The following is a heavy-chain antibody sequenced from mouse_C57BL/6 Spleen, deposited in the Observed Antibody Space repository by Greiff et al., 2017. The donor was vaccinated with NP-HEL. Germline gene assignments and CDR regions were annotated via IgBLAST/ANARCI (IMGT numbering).Heavy chain of an antibody. V-gene: IGHV2-9-1*01. CDR3: ARRYYGSSLYWYFDV. J-gene: IGHJ1*03. D-gene: IGHD1-1*01. Sequence: VQLQESGPGLVAPSQSLSITCTVSGFSLTSYAISWVRQPPGKGLEWLGGIWTGGGTNYNSAPKSRPSISKDNSKSQVFLKMNILQTDDTARYYCARRYYGSSLYWYFDVWGTGTTVTVSS. CDR1: GFSLTSYA. CDR2: IWTGGGT.